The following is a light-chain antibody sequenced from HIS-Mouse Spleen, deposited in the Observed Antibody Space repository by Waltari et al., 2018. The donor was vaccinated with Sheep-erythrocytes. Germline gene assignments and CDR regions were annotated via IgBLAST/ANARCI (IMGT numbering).Light chain of an antibody. V-gene: IGLV1-47*01. CDR3: AAWDDSLSGPV. Sequence: QSVLTQPPSASGTPGQRVTISCPGSSSNIGSNSVYWYQQLPGPAPKLLIYRNNQRPSGVPDRFSGSKSGTSASLAISGLRSEDEADYYCAAWDDSLSGPVFGGGTKLTVL. CDR2: RNN. J-gene: IGLJ3*02. CDR1: SSNIGSNS.